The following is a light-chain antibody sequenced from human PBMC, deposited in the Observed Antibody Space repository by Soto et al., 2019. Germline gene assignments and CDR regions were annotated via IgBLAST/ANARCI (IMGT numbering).Light chain of an antibody. CDR1: QSISSW. J-gene: IGKJ2*01. CDR3: HQYDTYAPFT. CDR2: AAS. Sequence: DIQMTQSPSTLSASVGDRVTITCRASQSISSWLPWYQQKPGKAPKLLVYAASPLQSGVPSRFGGSGSGTEFNLTISSLQRDDFVTYYCHQYDTYAPFTFGQGTKLEIK. V-gene: IGKV1-5*01.